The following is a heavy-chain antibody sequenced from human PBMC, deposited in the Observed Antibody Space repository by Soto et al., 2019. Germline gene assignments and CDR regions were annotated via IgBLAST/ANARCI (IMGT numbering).Heavy chain of an antibody. CDR2: ISXYNGNX. Sequence: GXSVKVSCKASGYTFTSYGISWVRQAPGQVLEWMGRISXYNGNXNYAQKLQGRXXMTTDKSXXKAYMELRSLRSDETAVYYCARVVGALGHWFDPWGQGTLVTVSS. V-gene: IGHV1-18*01. D-gene: IGHD1-26*01. CDR3: ARVVGALGHWFDP. CDR1: GYTFTSYG. J-gene: IGHJ5*02.